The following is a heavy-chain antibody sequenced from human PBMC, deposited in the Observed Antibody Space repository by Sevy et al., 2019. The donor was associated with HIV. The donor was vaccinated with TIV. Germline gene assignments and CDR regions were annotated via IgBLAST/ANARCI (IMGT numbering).Heavy chain of an antibody. V-gene: IGHV1-2*02. Sequence: ASVKVSCKAARYTFTDYYVHWVRQGPGQGLEWMCWINPNNGGTKYAQRFQGRVTMTKDTSINTAYMELGSLTSDDTAVYYCARLTTMPTSDDYGMDVWGQGTTVTVSS. CDR3: ARLTTMPTSDDYGMDV. CDR1: RYTFTDYY. CDR2: INPNNGGT. J-gene: IGHJ6*02. D-gene: IGHD4-17*01.